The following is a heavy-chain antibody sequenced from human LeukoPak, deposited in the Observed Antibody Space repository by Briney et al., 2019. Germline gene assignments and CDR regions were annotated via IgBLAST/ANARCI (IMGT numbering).Heavy chain of an antibody. Sequence: GASVKVSCKASGGTFSSYAISWVRQAPGQGLEWMGGIIPIFGTANYAQKFQGRVTITADESTSTAYMELSSLRSEDTAVYYCARTYSSSWYAGWFDPWGQGTLVTVSS. J-gene: IGHJ5*02. CDR2: IIPIFGTA. CDR1: GGTFSSYA. D-gene: IGHD6-13*01. V-gene: IGHV1-69*13. CDR3: ARTYSSSWYAGWFDP.